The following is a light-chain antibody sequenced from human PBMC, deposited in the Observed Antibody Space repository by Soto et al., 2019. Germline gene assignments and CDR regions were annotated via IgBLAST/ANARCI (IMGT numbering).Light chain of an antibody. CDR1: SSDIGRYNL. Sequence: QSVLTQPASVSGSPGQSITISCTGTSSDIGRYNLVSWYQQHPGKAPKLIIYEDIERPSGVSDRFSGSKSGNTASLTISGLQTEDEAEYYFCSYAGGASVVFGGGTQRTVL. J-gene: IGLJ2*01. V-gene: IGLV2-23*01. CDR3: CSYAGGASVV. CDR2: EDI.